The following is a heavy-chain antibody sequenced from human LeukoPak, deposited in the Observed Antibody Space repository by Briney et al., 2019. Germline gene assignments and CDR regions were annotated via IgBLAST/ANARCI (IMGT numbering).Heavy chain of an antibody. D-gene: IGHD4-17*01. CDR1: GFTFSSYG. CDR3: ARDRGTVTHRGVGYFDY. J-gene: IGHJ4*02. V-gene: IGHV3-30*03. CDR2: ISYDGSNK. Sequence: GGSLRLSCAASGFTFSSYGMHWVRQAPGKGLEWVAVISYDGSNKYYADSVKGRFTISRDNSKNTLYLQMNSLRAEDTAVYYCARDRGTVTHRGVGYFDYWGQRTLVTVSS.